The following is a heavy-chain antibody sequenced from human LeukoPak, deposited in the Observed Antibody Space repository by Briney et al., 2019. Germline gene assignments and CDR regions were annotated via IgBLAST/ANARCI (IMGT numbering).Heavy chain of an antibody. CDR2: IRSSTSTI. V-gene: IGHV3-48*01. J-gene: IGHJ4*02. CDR1: GFTFSSYS. D-gene: IGHD5-12*01. CDR3: ASGIVATLSEGTFDY. Sequence: PGGSLRLSCAASGFTFSSYSMNWVRQAPGKGLEWVSYIRSSTSTIYYADSVKGRFTISRDNSKNTLYLQVNSLRAEDTAVYYCASGIVATLSEGTFDYWGQGTLVTVSS.